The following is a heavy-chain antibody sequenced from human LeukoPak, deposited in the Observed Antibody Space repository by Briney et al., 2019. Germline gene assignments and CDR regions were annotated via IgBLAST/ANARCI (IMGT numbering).Heavy chain of an antibody. Sequence: GGSLRLSCAASGFTFSSYAMSWVRQAPGKGLEWVSAISGSGSSTYYADSVKGRFTISRDNSKNTLYLQMNSLRAEDTAVYYCAKDANGYQLLGRLLEYWGQGTPVTVSS. CDR1: GFTFSSYA. CDR3: AKDANGYQLLGRLLEY. D-gene: IGHD2-2*01. J-gene: IGHJ4*02. CDR2: ISGSGSST. V-gene: IGHV3-23*01.